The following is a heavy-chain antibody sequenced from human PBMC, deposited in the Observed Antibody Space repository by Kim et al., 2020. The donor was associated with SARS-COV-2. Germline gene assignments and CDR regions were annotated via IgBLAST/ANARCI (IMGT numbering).Heavy chain of an antibody. CDR3: ARVYGDQPHNAFDI. D-gene: IGHD4-17*01. V-gene: IGHV3-30*01. J-gene: IGHJ3*02. Sequence: VDSVKGRFTISRDNSKNTLYLQMNSLRAEDTAVYYCARVYGDQPHNAFDIWGQGTMVTVSS.